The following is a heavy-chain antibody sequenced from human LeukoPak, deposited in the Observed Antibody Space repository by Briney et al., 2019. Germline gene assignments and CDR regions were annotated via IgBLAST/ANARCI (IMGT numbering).Heavy chain of an antibody. CDR3: ARQGVGSTSLDAFDI. CDR2: IYHSGST. Sequence: SETLSLTCAVPGYSISSGYYWGWIRQPPGKGLEWIGSIYHSGSTYYNPSLKSRVTISVDTSKNQFSLKLSSVTAADTAVYYCARQGVGSTSLDAFDIWGQGTMVTVSS. CDR1: GYSISSGYY. J-gene: IGHJ3*02. D-gene: IGHD2-2*01. V-gene: IGHV4-38-2*01.